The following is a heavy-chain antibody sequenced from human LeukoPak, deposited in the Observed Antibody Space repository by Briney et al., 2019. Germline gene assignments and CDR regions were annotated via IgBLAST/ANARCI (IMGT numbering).Heavy chain of an antibody. CDR2: ISYDGSNK. D-gene: IGHD4/OR15-4a*01. V-gene: IGHV3-30*18. CDR1: GFTFSSYG. Sequence: GGSLRLSCAASGFTFSSYGMHWVRQAPGKGLEWVAVISYDGSNKYYADSVKGRFTISRDNSKNTLYLQMNSLRAEDTAVYYCAKDALTYYSYYGMDVWGQGTTVTVSS. CDR3: AKDALTYYSYYGMDV. J-gene: IGHJ6*02.